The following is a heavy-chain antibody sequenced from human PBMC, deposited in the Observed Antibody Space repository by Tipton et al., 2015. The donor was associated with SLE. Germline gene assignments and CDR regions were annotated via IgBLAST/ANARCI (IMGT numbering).Heavy chain of an antibody. D-gene: IGHD1-26*01. CDR2: IYYSGST. CDR1: GGSISSSGYY. V-gene: IGHV4-31*03. J-gene: IGHJ4*02. Sequence: TLSLTCTVSGGSISSSGYYWSWLRQQPGKGLEWIGYIYYSGSTYYNPSLESRVTISLDSSKNQFSLKVTSVTAADSAVYYCARGGGSLYYFDYWGQGTLVSVSS. CDR3: ARGGGSLYYFDY.